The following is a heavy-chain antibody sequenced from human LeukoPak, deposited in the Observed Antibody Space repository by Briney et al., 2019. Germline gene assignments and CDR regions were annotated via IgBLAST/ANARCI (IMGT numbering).Heavy chain of an antibody. Sequence: SETLSLTCTVSGGAFSSYSGSWIRQPPGKGLEWVAYISDIGSINYNPSLKSRVTISLDTSKNQFSLKLSSVTAADTAVYYCAGHHPRNTVDFWGQGTLVTVSS. D-gene: IGHD2/OR15-2a*01. CDR3: AGHHPRNTVDF. CDR1: GGAFSSYS. J-gene: IGHJ4*02. CDR2: ISDIGSI. V-gene: IGHV4-59*08.